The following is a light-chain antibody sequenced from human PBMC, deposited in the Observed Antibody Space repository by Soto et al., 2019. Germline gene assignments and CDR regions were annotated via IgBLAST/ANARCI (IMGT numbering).Light chain of an antibody. CDR1: QSVSSSY. CDR2: GAS. V-gene: IGKV3-20*01. Sequence: EIALTQSPGTLALSPGQRATLSCRASQSVSSSYLAWYQQKPGQAPGLLIYGASSSATGISDRFSGSCAGTDFTLTISRLEPEVFAVYYWQQYGSSHSFGQGTKLEIK. CDR3: QQYGSSHS. J-gene: IGKJ2*01.